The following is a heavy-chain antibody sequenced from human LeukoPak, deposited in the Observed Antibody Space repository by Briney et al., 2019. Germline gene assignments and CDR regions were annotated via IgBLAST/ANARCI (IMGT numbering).Heavy chain of an antibody. Sequence: PSETLSLTCAVSGGSISSFFWNWMRQPPGKGLEWIGCIFSSGSTNYSPSLKSRVAISVDTSKNQFSLKLSSVTATDTAVYYCSKHDPITPRGFYSWGQGTLVTVSS. J-gene: IGHJ4*02. CDR2: IFSSGST. V-gene: IGHV4-59*08. CDR3: SKHDPITPRGFYS. D-gene: IGHD1-14*01. CDR1: GGSISSFF.